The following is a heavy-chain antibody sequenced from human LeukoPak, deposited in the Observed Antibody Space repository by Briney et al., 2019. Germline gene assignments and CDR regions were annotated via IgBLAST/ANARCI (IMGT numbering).Heavy chain of an antibody. CDR1: GGTFSSYA. D-gene: IGHD3-10*01. CDR2: IIPIFGTA. Sequence: ASVKVSCKASGGTFSSYAISWVRQAPGQGLEWMGRIIPIFGTANYAQKFQGRVTITTDESTSTAYMELSSLRAEDTAVYYCAKGGSDNFDYWGQGTLVTVSS. CDR3: AKGGSDNFDY. V-gene: IGHV1-69*05. J-gene: IGHJ4*02.